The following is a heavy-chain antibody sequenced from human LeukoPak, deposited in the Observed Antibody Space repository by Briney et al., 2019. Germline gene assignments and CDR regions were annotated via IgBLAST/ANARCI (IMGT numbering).Heavy chain of an antibody. V-gene: IGHV4-59*01. Sequence: PSETLSLTCTVSGGSIRSYYWSWIRQPPGKGLEWIGYIYYSGSTNYNPSLKSRVTISVDTSKNQFSLKLSSVTAADTAVYYCARDVRYDFLSGYMDVWGKGTTVTVSS. CDR2: IYYSGST. J-gene: IGHJ6*03. CDR3: ARDVRYDFLSGYMDV. CDR1: GGSIRSYY. D-gene: IGHD3-3*01.